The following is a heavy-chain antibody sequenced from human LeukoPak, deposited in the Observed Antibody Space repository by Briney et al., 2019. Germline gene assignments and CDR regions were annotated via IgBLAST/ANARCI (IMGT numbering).Heavy chain of an antibody. CDR3: ARGRGSNWDQIYFVH. V-gene: IGHV4-34*01. CDR1: NGSFSGYF. D-gene: IGHD7-27*01. CDR2: INHSGSS. Sequence: SETLSRTCAVPNGSFSGYFWSWLRQPPGKGLECIGDINHSGSSHYNPSLKNRAVMSIDTSKNEFSLRLTSVTAADTAVYYCARGRGSNWDQIYFVHWGLGTLVTVSS. J-gene: IGHJ4*01.